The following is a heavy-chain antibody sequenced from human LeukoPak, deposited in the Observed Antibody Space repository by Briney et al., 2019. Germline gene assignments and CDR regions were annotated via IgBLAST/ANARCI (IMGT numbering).Heavy chain of an antibody. CDR2: INQDESEK. CDR1: GFTFSTYW. CDR3: ARVGLLWFGEFDY. V-gene: IGHV3-7*05. J-gene: IGHJ4*02. Sequence: QPGGSLRLSCAASGFTFSTYWMSWVRQAPGKGLEWVANINQDESEKYYVDPVKGRFTISRDNAKNSLYLQMNSLRAEDTAVYYCARVGLLWFGEFDYWGQGTLVTVSS. D-gene: IGHD3-10*01.